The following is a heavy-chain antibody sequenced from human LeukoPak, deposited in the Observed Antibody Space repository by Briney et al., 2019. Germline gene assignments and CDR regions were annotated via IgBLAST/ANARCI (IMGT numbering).Heavy chain of an antibody. CDR3: ARSWSSGYWFPATASFDY. V-gene: IGHV4-34*01. CDR1: GGSFSGYY. Sequence: SETLSLTCAVYGGSFSGYYWSWIRQPPGKGLEWIGEINHSGSTNYNPSLKSRVTISVDTSKNQFSLKLSSVTAADTAVYYCARSWSSGYWFPATASFDYWGQGTLVTVSS. D-gene: IGHD3-22*01. CDR2: INHSGST. J-gene: IGHJ4*02.